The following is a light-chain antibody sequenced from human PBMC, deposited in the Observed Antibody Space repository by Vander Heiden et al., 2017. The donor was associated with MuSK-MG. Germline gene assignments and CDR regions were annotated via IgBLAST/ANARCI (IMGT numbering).Light chain of an antibody. J-gene: IGLJ2*01. V-gene: IGLV3-1*01. CDR3: QAWDGTTAV. CDR2: EDT. Sequence: SYALTQSPSVSVSPGQTASIACSGDNLGDKFACWYQQKPGQAPVLVIYEDTKRPSGIPERFSGSNSGNTATLTISGTQPMDEADYYCQAWDGTTAVFGGGTKLTVL. CDR1: NLGDKF.